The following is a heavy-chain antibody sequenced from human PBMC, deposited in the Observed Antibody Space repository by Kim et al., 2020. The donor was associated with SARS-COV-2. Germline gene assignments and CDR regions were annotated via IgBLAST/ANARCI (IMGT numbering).Heavy chain of an antibody. J-gene: IGHJ4*02. Sequence: GGSLRLSCAASRFVFSSYEMIWVRQAPGKGLEWLSYISSSGGTTHYADSMKGRITISRDNAKNALYLQMTSLRAEDTVVYYCATKSGTEASGWGQGTQVT. V-gene: IGHV3-48*03. CDR2: ISSSGGTT. CDR1: RFVFSSYE. CDR3: ATKSGTEASG. D-gene: IGHD6-25*01.